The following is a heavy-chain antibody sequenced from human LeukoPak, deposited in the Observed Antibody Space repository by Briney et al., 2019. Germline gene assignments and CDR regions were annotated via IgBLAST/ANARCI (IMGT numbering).Heavy chain of an antibody. Sequence: SQTLSLTCTVSGGSVSSGIYYWGWIRQPPGKGLEWIGSIYYSGSTYYNPSLKSRVTISVDTSKNQFSLKLSSVTAADTAVYYCAREWGYGYTNYFDYWGQGTLVTVSS. CDR3: AREWGYGYTNYFDY. CDR1: GGSVSSGIYY. D-gene: IGHD5-24*01. J-gene: IGHJ4*02. V-gene: IGHV4-39*07. CDR2: IYYSGST.